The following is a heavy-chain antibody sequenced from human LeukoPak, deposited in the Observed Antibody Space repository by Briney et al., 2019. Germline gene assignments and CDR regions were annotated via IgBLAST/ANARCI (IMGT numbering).Heavy chain of an antibody. CDR1: GGSISSSSYY. Sequence: SETLSLTCTVSGGSISSSSYYWGWIRQPPGKGLEWLGSIYYSGSTYYNPSLKSRVTISVDTSKNQFSLKLSSVTAADTAVYYCARHEDTAMRPADYWGQGTLVTVSS. V-gene: IGHV4-39*01. J-gene: IGHJ4*02. CDR2: IYYSGST. CDR3: ARHEDTAMRPADY. D-gene: IGHD5-18*01.